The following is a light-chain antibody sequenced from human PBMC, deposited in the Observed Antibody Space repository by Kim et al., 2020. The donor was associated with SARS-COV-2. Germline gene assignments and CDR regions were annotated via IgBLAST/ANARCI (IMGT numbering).Light chain of an antibody. CDR3: QVWDNSRDVVV. J-gene: IGLJ2*01. CDR1: NIGFKS. CDR2: YSN. Sequence: APGKTAKIACGAHNIGFKSVHWYQQRPGQAPVPVIYYSNDRPSGIPERFSGSNSGNTATLTISRVEVGDEADYYCQVWDNSRDVVVFGGGTKVTVL. V-gene: IGLV3-21*04.